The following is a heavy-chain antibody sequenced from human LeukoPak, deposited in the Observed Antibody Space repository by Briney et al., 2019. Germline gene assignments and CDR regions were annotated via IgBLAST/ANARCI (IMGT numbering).Heavy chain of an antibody. J-gene: IGHJ5*02. CDR2: IKHSGST. V-gene: IGHV4-34*01. CDR1: GGSFSGYY. Sequence: SETLSLTCAVYGGSFSGYYWSWIRQPPGKGREWIGEIKHSGSTNYNPSLKSRVTISVDTSKNQFSLKLSSVTAADTAVYYCASRFVKWLRSFWFDPWGQGTLVTVSS. CDR3: ASRFVKWLRSFWFDP. D-gene: IGHD5-12*01.